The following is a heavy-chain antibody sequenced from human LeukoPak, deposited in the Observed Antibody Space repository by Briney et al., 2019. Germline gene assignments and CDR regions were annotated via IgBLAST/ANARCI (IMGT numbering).Heavy chain of an antibody. CDR1: GYTFTGYY. V-gene: IGHV1-2*02. Sequence: ASVKVSCKASGYTFTGYYMHWVRQAPGQGLEWMGWFNPNSGGTNYAQKFQGRVTMTRDTSISTAYMELSRLRSDDTAVYYCARVAGNAGLGAFDIWGQGTMVTVSS. J-gene: IGHJ3*02. CDR2: FNPNSGGT. D-gene: IGHD4-23*01. CDR3: ARVAGNAGLGAFDI.